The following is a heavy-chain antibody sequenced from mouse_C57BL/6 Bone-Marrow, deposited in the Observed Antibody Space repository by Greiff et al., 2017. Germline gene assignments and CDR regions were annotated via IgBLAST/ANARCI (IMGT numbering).Heavy chain of an antibody. CDR1: GYTFTDYY. CDR3: ARRSFAY. CDR2: INPNNGGT. V-gene: IGHV1-26*01. J-gene: IGHJ3*01. Sequence: VQLQQSGPELVKPGASVKISCKASGYTFTDYYMNWVKQSHGKSLEWIGDINPNNGGTIYNQKFKGKATLTVDKSSSTAYMELRSLTSEDSAVYYCARRSFAYWGQGTLVTVSA.